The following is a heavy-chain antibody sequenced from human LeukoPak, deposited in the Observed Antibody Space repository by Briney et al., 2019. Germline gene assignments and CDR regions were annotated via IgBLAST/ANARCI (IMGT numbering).Heavy chain of an antibody. CDR1: GFAFSSFA. CDR2: INVGGNTT. D-gene: IGHD6-19*01. CDR3: TKELHVAVAVADYYYFYMDV. Sequence: PGGSLRLSCAASGFAFSSFAMGWVCHSPGAGLEWLSPINVGGNTTFYADSVTGRFTISRDNSKNTLFLHMESLRPDDTAIYYCTKELHVAVAVADYYYFYMDVWGRGTAVTVSS. J-gene: IGHJ6*03. V-gene: IGHV3-23*01.